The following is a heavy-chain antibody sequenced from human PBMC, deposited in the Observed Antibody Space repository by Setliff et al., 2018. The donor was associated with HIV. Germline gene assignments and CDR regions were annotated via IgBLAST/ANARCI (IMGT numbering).Heavy chain of an antibody. Sequence: PSETLSLTCAVYGGSFSDNYWSWIRQPPGNGLEWIGSIYHTGSTYYKPSLKSRVTISVDTSKNQFSLKLSSVTAADTAVYYCARDAAAPAAIEGAFDIWGQGTMVTVSS. J-gene: IGHJ3*02. CDR2: IYHTGST. CDR3: ARDAAAPAAIEGAFDI. D-gene: IGHD2-2*02. V-gene: IGHV4-34*01. CDR1: GGSFSDNY.